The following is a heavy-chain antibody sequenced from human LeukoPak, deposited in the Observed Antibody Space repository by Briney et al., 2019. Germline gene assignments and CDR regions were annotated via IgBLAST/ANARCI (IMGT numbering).Heavy chain of an antibody. CDR2: IYYSGST. J-gene: IGHJ5*02. CDR1: GGSISSGGYS. D-gene: IGHD3-3*01. Sequence: SQTLSLTCTVSGGSISSGGYSWSWIRQHPGKGLEWIGYIYYSGSTYYNPSLKSRVTISVDTSKNQFSLKLSSVTAADTAVYYCARSLGNTIFGVVINTNWFDPWGQGTLVTVSS. CDR3: ARSLGNTIFGVVINTNWFDP. V-gene: IGHV4-31*03.